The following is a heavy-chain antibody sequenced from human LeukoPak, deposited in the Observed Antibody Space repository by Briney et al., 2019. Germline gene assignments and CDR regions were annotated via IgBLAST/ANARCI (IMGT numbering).Heavy chain of an antibody. J-gene: IGHJ3*02. V-gene: IGHV4-59*01. D-gene: IGHD4-17*01. Sequence: SETLSLTCTVSGGSISSYYWSWIRQPPGKGLEWIGYFYYSGSTNYNPSLKSRVTISVDTSKNQFSLKLSSVTAADTAVYYCARDDYGDYVRAFDIWGQGTMVTVSS. CDR3: ARDDYGDYVRAFDI. CDR2: FYYSGST. CDR1: GGSISSYY.